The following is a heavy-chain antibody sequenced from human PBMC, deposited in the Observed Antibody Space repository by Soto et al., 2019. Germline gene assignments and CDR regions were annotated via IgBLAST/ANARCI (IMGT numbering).Heavy chain of an antibody. CDR1: GYTFTSFG. CDR2: ISVYNGNT. J-gene: IGHJ4*02. Sequence: QVHLVQSGAEVKKPGASVKVSCKASGYTFTSFGISWVRQAPGQGLEWMGWISVYNGNTNYAQKLQDRVTMTTDTSXXTAYMELRSLRSDDTAVYYCARDLRGYSYGYGCGYWGQGTLVTVSS. V-gene: IGHV1-18*01. D-gene: IGHD5-18*01. CDR3: ARDLRGYSYGYGCGY.